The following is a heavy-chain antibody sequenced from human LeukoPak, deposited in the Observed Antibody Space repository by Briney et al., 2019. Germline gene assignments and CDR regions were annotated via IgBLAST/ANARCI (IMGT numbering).Heavy chain of an antibody. CDR2: ISGSGGST. D-gene: IGHD5-12*01. V-gene: IGHV3-23*01. Sequence: QPGGSLRLSCAASGFTFSSFAMSWVRQAPGKGLEWVSAISGSGGSTYYADSVKGRFTISRDNSKNTLYLQMNSLRAEDTAVYYCAKADNSFVATILDYWGQGTLATVSS. CDR3: AKADNSFVATILDY. J-gene: IGHJ4*02. CDR1: GFTFSSFA.